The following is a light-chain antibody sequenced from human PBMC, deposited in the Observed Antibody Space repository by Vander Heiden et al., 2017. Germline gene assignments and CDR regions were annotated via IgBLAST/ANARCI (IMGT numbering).Light chain of an antibody. CDR3: QQRSNWPPRYT. Sequence: ERVLTQSPATLSLSPGERAPLSCRASQSVSSYLAWYQQKPGQAPRLLIYDASNRATGIPARFSGSGSGTDFTLTISSLEPEDFAVYYCQQRSNWPPRYTFGQGTKLEIK. V-gene: IGKV3-11*01. CDR1: QSVSSY. CDR2: DAS. J-gene: IGKJ2*01.